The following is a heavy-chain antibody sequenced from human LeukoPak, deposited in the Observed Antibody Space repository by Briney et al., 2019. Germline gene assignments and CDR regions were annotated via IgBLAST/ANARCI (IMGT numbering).Heavy chain of an antibody. Sequence: GGSLRLSCAAPGFTFSNYAMSWVRQAPGKGLEWVSAITGSGSGIYYADSMKSRFTISRDNSKNTLYLQINSLRAEDTAVYYCAKWGDYDVLTGYYVSDYWGQGTRVTVSS. CDR3: AKWGDYDVLTGYYVSDY. CDR1: GFTFSNYA. V-gene: IGHV3-23*01. D-gene: IGHD3-9*01. J-gene: IGHJ4*02. CDR2: ITGSGSGI.